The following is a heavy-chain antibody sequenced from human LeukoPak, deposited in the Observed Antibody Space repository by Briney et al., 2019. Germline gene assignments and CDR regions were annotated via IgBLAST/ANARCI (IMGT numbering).Heavy chain of an antibody. CDR3: ARDDVAWNDVHWFDP. CDR1: GFTFSYYT. D-gene: IGHD1-1*01. J-gene: IGHJ5*02. CDR2: ISSTGSSK. Sequence: GGSLRLSCAASGFTFSYYTMSWVRQAPGKGLEWVSSISSTGSSKYYADSVKGRFTISRDNAKNSLYLQMSSLKVEDTAVYYCARDDVAWNDVHWFDPWGQGTLVTVSS. V-gene: IGHV3-21*01.